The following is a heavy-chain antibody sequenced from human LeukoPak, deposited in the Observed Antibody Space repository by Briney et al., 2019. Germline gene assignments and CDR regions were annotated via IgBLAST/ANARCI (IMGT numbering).Heavy chain of an antibody. V-gene: IGHV3-48*01. CDR3: ARVSVSRAFDI. Sequence: PGGSLRLSCAASGFTFSSYSMNWVRQAPGKGLEWVSYISSSSSTIYYADSVKGRFTISRDNAENSLYLQMNSLRAEDTAVYYCARVSVSRAFDIWGQGTMVTVSS. CDR1: GFTFSSYS. D-gene: IGHD2-8*01. J-gene: IGHJ3*02. CDR2: ISSSSSTI.